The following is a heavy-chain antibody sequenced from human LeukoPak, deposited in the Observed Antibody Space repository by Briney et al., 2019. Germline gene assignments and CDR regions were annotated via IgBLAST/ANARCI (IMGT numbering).Heavy chain of an antibody. CDR2: IHNSGTT. Sequence: PSETLSLTCTVSDGSISNYYWSWIRQPPGNGLEWIGYIHNSGTTNYNPSLKSRVTISVDTSKNQISLKVSSVTAADTAVYYCARIDFRDGYNLGFDYWGQGTLVTVSS. CDR3: ARIDFRDGYNLGFDY. D-gene: IGHD5-24*01. V-gene: IGHV4-59*01. CDR1: DGSISNYY. J-gene: IGHJ4*02.